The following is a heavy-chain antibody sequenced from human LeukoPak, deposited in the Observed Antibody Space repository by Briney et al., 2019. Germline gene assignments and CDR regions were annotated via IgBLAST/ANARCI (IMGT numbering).Heavy chain of an antibody. J-gene: IGHJ4*02. CDR2: ISYHGSDI. D-gene: IGHD5-18*01. V-gene: IGHV3-30*03. CDR3: ARDEGVTYIYGYHY. CDR1: GFTFSSNG. Sequence: GGSLRLSCAASGFTFSSNGMHWVRQAPGKGLEWVALISYHGSDIYYADSVKGRFTISRDNSKSTLYLQMNSLRAEDTAVYYCARDEGVTYIYGYHYWGQGTLVTVSS.